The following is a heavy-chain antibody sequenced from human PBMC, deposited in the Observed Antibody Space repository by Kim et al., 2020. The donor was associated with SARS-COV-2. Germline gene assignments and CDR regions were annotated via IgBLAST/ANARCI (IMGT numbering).Heavy chain of an antibody. CDR2: ISYDGSNK. CDR1: GFTFSSYG. Sequence: GGSLRLSCAASGFTFSSYGMHWVRQAPGKGLEWVAVISYDGSNKYYADSVKGRFTISRDNSKNTLYLQMNSLRAEDTAVYYCAKACRASWYFVYYYYYGMDVWGQGTTVTVSS. V-gene: IGHV3-30*18. J-gene: IGHJ6*02. CDR3: AKACRASWYFVYYYYYGMDV. D-gene: IGHD6-13*01.